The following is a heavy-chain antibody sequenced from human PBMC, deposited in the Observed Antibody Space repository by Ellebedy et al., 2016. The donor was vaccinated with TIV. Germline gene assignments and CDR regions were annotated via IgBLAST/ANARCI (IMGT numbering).Heavy chain of an antibody. V-gene: IGHV3-15*01. D-gene: IGHD1-26*01. Sequence: PGGSLRLSCAASGFTFTDAWLSWVRQAPGKGLEWLGRLKSKAAGGTTDYAAPVKGRFTFSRDDSKNMLYLQMNSLQTEDTAVYYCKWETSPYYGMDFWGQGTTVTVSS. J-gene: IGHJ6*02. CDR2: LKSKAAGGTT. CDR1: GFTFTDAW. CDR3: KWETSPYYGMDF.